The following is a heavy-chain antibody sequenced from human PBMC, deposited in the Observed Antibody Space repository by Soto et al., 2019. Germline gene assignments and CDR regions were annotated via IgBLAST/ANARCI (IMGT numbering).Heavy chain of an antibody. CDR1: GYTFTSYY. V-gene: IGHV1-46*01. Sequence: PGGSLRLSCKASGYTFTSYYMHWVRQAPGQGLEWMGIINPSGGSTSYAQKFQGRVTMTRDTSTSTVYMELSSLRSEDTAVYYCARDLSGAVAGISRYYYYYYGMDVWGQGTTVTVSS. CDR3: ARDLSGAVAGISRYYYYYYGMDV. J-gene: IGHJ6*02. CDR2: INPSGGST. D-gene: IGHD6-19*01.